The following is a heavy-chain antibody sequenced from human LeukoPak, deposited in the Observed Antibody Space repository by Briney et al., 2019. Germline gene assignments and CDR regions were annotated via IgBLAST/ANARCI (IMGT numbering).Heavy chain of an antibody. CDR3: ARVRGNYYYYYMDV. CDR2: IIPIFGTA. D-gene: IGHD3-16*01. CDR1: GGTFSSYA. V-gene: IGHV1-69*05. Sequence: SVKVSCKASGGTFSSYAISWVRQAPGQGLEWMGGIIPIFGTANYAQKLQGRVTITTDESTSTAYMELSRLRSEDTAVYYCARVRGNYYYYYMDVWGKGTTVTVSS. J-gene: IGHJ6*03.